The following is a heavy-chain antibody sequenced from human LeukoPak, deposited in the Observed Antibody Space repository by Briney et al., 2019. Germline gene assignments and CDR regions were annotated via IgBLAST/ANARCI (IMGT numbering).Heavy chain of an antibody. CDR2: INPSGGST. Sequence: GASVKVSCKASGYTFTSYYMHWVRQAPGQGLEWMGIINPSGGSTSYAQKFQGRVTMTRDTSTSTVYMELSSLRSEDTAVYYRARALDYYDSSGYPDYWGQGTLVTVSS. D-gene: IGHD3-22*01. CDR1: GYTFTSYY. J-gene: IGHJ4*02. CDR3: ARALDYYDSSGYPDY. V-gene: IGHV1-46*03.